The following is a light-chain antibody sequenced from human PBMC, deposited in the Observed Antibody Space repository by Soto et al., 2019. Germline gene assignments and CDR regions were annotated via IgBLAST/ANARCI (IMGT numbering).Light chain of an antibody. CDR1: ASNIGSNT. CDR2: SNN. J-gene: IGLJ2*01. V-gene: IGLV1-44*01. CDR3: GSWDDSLNAVV. Sequence: QSVLTQPASVSGTPGQRVTISCSGGASNIGSNTVSWYQQLPGTAPQLLIFSNNQRPSGVPDRFSGSKSGRSASLAIAGLQSEAEADYCCGSWDDSLNAVVFGGGTKVTVL.